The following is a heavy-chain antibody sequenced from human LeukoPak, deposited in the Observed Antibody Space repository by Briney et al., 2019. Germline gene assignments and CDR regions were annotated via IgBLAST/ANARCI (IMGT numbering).Heavy chain of an antibody. CDR2: IYSGGDT. CDR3: ARRSTVTRDLDI. D-gene: IGHD4-17*01. Sequence: PGGFLRLSCAASGFTVSTNYMIWVRQAPGKGLEWVSVIYSGGDTYYADSVKGRFTISRDNSKNTVYFQLNSLRVEDTAVYYCARRSTVTRDLDIWGQGTMVTVSS. V-gene: IGHV3-66*04. J-gene: IGHJ3*02. CDR1: GFTVSTNY.